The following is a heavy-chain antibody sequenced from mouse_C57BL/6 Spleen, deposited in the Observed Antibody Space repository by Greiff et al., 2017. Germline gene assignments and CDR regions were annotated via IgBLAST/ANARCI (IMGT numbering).Heavy chain of an antibody. Sequence: EVQLQQSGPVLVKPGASVKMSCKASGYTFTDYYMNWVKQSHGKSLEWIGVINPYNGGTSYNQKFKGKATLTVDKSSSAAYMELNSLTSEDSAVYYCARDYDYDGEGDRGPSTTLTVSS. V-gene: IGHV1-19*01. CDR2: INPYNGGT. D-gene: IGHD2-4*01. J-gene: IGHJ2*01. CDR3: ARDYDYDGEGD. CDR1: GYTFTDYY.